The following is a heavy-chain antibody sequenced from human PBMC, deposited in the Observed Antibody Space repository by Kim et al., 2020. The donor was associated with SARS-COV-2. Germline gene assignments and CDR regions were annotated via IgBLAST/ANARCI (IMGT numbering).Heavy chain of an antibody. CDR2: IRSKANSYAT. J-gene: IGHJ4*02. CDR1: GFTFSGSA. CDR3: TRRASGNQQDY. V-gene: IGHV3-73*01. Sequence: GGSLRLSCAASGFTFSGSAMHWVRQASGKGLEWVGRIRSKANSYATAYAASVKGRFTISRDDSKNTAYLQMNSLKTEDTAVYYCTRRASGNQQDYWGQGTLVTVSS. D-gene: IGHD1-26*01.